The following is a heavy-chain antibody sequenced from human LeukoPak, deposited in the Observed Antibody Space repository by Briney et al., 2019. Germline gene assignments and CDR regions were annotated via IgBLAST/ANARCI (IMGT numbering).Heavy chain of an antibody. CDR1: GFTFSSYG. V-gene: IGHV3-33*01. CDR2: IWYDGSNK. CDR3: ARRQQLAYYFDY. D-gene: IGHD6-13*01. Sequence: GGSLRLSCAASGFTFSSYGMHWVRQAPGKGLEWVAVIWYDGSNKYYADSVKGRFTISRDNSKNTLYLQMNSLRAEDTAVYYCARRQQLAYYFDYWAREPWSPSPQ. J-gene: IGHJ4*02.